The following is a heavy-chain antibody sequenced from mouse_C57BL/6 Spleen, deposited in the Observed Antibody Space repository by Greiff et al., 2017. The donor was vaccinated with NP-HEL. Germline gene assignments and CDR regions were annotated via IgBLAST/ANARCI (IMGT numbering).Heavy chain of an antibody. CDR1: GYTFTSYW. CDR2: IYPGSGST. V-gene: IGHV1-55*01. Sequence: QVQLQQPGAELVQPGASVKMSCKASGYTFTSYWITWVRQRPGPGLEWIGDIYPGSGSTNYNEKFKSKATLTVDTSSSTAYMQLSSLTAEDAAVYYCARSEEYYYGSSPYYFDYWGQGTTLTVSS. CDR3: ARSEEYYYGSSPYYFDY. J-gene: IGHJ2*01. D-gene: IGHD1-1*01.